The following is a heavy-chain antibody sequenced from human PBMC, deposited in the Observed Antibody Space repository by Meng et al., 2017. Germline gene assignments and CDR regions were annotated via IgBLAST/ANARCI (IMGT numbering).Heavy chain of an antibody. D-gene: IGHD2-15*01. J-gene: IGHJ5*02. CDR1: GYTFTSYA. Sequence: HVQLVLSGYEFEKTGASAKVSCKASGYTFTSYAMNWVRQAPGHGLEWMGWINTNAGNPTYAQGFTGRFVFSLDTSVSTAYLQISSLKAEDTAVYYCARLVAGTFGQLFDPWGQGTLVTVSS. V-gene: IGHV7-4-1*02. CDR2: INTNAGNP. CDR3: ARLVAGTFGQLFDP.